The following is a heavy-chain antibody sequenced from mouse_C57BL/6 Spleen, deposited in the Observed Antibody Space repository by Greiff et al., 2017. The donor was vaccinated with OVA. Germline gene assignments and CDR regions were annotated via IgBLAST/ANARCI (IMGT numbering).Heavy chain of an antibody. J-gene: IGHJ1*03. D-gene: IGHD1-1*01. CDR3: ARSPLGSSAHWYFDV. CDR2: IDPSDSYT. Sequence: QVQLQQPGAELVRPGTSVKLSCKASGYTFTSYWMHWVKQRPGQGLEWIGVIDPSDSYTNYNQKFKGKATLTVDTSSSTAYMQLSSLTSEDSAVYYCARSPLGSSAHWYFDVWGTGTTVTVSS. CDR1: GYTFTSYW. V-gene: IGHV1-59*01.